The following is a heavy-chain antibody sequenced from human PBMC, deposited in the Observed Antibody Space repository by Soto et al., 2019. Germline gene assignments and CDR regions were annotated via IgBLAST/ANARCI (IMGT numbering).Heavy chain of an antibody. CDR3: ARDWRVGYSYGTFDY. CDR1: GFTFSDYY. V-gene: IGHV3-11*06. CDR2: ISSSSSYT. J-gene: IGHJ4*02. D-gene: IGHD5-18*01. Sequence: PGGSLRLSCAASGFTFSDYYMSWIRQAPGKGLEWVSYISSSSSYTNYADSVKGRFTISRDNAKNSLYLQMNSLRAEDTAVYYCARDWRVGYSYGTFDYWGQGTLV.